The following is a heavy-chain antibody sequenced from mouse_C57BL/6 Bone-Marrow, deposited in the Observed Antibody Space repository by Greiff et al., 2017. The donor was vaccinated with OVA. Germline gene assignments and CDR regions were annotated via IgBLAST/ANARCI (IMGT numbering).Heavy chain of an antibody. V-gene: IGHV5-6*02. CDR1: GFTFSSYG. CDR3: ARRGIYYDYDAD. CDR2: ISSGGSYT. J-gene: IGHJ3*01. Sequence: EVKLVESGGDLVKPGGSLKLSCAASGFTFSSYGMSWVRQTPDKRLEWVATISSGGSYTYYPDSVKGRFTISRDNAKNTLYLQMSSLKSEDTAMYYCARRGIYYDYDADWGQGTLVTVSA. D-gene: IGHD2-4*01.